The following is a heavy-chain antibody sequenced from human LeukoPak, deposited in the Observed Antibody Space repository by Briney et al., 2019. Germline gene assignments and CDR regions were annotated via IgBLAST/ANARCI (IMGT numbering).Heavy chain of an antibody. V-gene: IGHV1-8*02. CDR3: ARDNPGYGDYYFDY. CDR1: GYTFTSYD. D-gene: IGHD4-17*01. J-gene: IGHJ4*02. Sequence: ASVKVSCKASGYTFTSYDINWVRQATGQGPEWMGWMNPNSGNTGYAQKFQGRVTMTRDTSTSTVYMELSSLRSEDTAVYYCARDNPGYGDYYFDYWGQGTLVTVSS. CDR2: MNPNSGNT.